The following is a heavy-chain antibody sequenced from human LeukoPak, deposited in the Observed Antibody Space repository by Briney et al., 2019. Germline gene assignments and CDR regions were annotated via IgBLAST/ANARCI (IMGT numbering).Heavy chain of an antibody. CDR1: GGSISSYY. J-gene: IGHJ4*02. CDR3: ARGPITMIVVAKGPFGY. D-gene: IGHD3-22*01. Sequence: SETLSLTCTVSGGSISSYYWSWIRQPAGKGLEWIGRIYTSGSTNYNPSLKSRVTMSVDTSKNQFSLKLSSVTAADTAVYCCARGPITMIVVAKGPFGYWGQGTLVTVSS. CDR2: IYTSGST. V-gene: IGHV4-4*07.